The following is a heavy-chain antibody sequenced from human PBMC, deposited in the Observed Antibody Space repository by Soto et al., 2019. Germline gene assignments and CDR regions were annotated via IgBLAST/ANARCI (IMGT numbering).Heavy chain of an antibody. Sequence: QVQLVQSGAEVREPGASVKVSCKASGYSFTSLDINWVRQTTGQGLEWKGWMQPSSGRTGYAQKFKDRVTMTRDTSINTAYMELSSLTYDATAFYYCARGVTAGVDYWGQGTLVTVSS. CDR3: ARGVTAGVDY. D-gene: IGHD1-26*01. CDR1: GYSFTSLD. CDR2: MQPSSGRT. J-gene: IGHJ4*02. V-gene: IGHV1-8*01.